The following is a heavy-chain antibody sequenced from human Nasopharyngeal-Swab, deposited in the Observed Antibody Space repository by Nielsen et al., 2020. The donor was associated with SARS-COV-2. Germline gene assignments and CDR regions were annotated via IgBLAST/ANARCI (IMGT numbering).Heavy chain of an antibody. V-gene: IGHV3-30-3*01. CDR2: ISYDGSNK. CDR1: GFTFSTYP. D-gene: IGHD5-18*01. J-gene: IGHJ3*02. Sequence: GESLKISCAASGFTFSTYPMHWVRQAAGKGLEWVAVISYDGSNKYYADSVKGRFTISRDNSKNTLYLQMNRLRPEDTAVYYCAREGGDSYGSGGAFDIWGRGTMVTVSS. CDR3: AREGGDSYGSGGAFDI.